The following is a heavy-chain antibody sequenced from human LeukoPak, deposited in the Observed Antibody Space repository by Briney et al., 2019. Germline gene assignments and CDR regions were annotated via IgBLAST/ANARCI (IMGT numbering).Heavy chain of an antibody. Sequence: GGSLRLSCVASGFTFSSYWMHWVRQDPRKGLVWVSRISGDGRNINYADSVRGRFTISRDNAKNTLYLQMNTLRAEDTALYYCAKDKGATWEMVGAFDIWGQGTMVTVSS. CDR1: GFTFSSYW. J-gene: IGHJ3*02. CDR3: AKDKGATWEMVGAFDI. CDR2: ISGDGRNI. D-gene: IGHD1-26*01. V-gene: IGHV3-74*01.